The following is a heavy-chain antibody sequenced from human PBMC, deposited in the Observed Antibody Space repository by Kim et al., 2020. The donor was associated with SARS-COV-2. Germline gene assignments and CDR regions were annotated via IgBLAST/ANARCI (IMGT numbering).Heavy chain of an antibody. J-gene: IGHJ4*02. D-gene: IGHD2-8*02. V-gene: IGHV3-23*01. Sequence: DSVQCRFTISRDNSRNTLFLLMNALRAEDTAIYYCAKSDCAGGTCFLINYWGQGTLVTVSS. CDR3: AKSDCAGGTCFLINY.